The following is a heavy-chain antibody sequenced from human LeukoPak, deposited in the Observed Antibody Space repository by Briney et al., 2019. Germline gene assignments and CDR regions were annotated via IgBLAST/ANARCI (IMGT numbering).Heavy chain of an antibody. CDR3: ARSRYGGNPRGYYYYYMDV. CDR2: IIPIFGTA. Sequence: GSSVKVSCKASGGTFSSYAISWVRQAPGQGLEWMGGIIPIFGTANYAQKFQGRVTITTDESTRTAYMELSSLRSEDTAVYYCARSRYGGNPRGYYYYYMDVWGKGTTVTVS. V-gene: IGHV1-69*05. J-gene: IGHJ6*03. D-gene: IGHD4-23*01. CDR1: GGTFSSYA.